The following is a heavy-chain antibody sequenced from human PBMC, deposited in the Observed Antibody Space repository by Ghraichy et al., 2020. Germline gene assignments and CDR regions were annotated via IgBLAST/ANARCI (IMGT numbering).Heavy chain of an antibody. J-gene: IGHJ6*02. CDR3: ARDRGIVVVPAAMGGMDV. Sequence: ETLSLTCTVSGGSISSYYWSWIRKPPGKGLEWIGYIHYSGSTNYNPSLKSRVTISVDTSKNQFSLKLSSVTAADTAVYYCARDRGIVVVPAAMGGMDVWGQGTTVTVSS. D-gene: IGHD2-2*01. CDR1: GGSISSYY. CDR2: IHYSGST. V-gene: IGHV4-59*01.